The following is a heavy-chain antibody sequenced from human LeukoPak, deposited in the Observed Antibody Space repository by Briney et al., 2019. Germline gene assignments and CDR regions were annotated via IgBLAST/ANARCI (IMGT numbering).Heavy chain of an antibody. CDR2: IDPSDSYT. J-gene: IGHJ1*01. CDR3: AGAGIAVAGNAEYFQH. CDR1: GYSFTSYW. D-gene: IGHD6-19*01. Sequence: GESLKISCKGSGYSFTSYWIGWVRQMPGKGLEWVGRIDPSDSYTNYSPSFQGHVTISADKSISTAYLQWSSLKASDTAMYYCAGAGIAVAGNAEYFQHWGQGTLVTVSS. V-gene: IGHV5-10-1*01.